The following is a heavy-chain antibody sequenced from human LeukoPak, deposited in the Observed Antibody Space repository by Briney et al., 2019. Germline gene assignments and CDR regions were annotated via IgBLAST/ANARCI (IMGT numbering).Heavy chain of an antibody. D-gene: IGHD3-16*01. CDR2: INPSDGST. Sequence: ASVKVSCKASGYTFTSYNMHWVRKAPGQGLEWMGIINPSDGSTTYAQKFQVRVTMTRDTSTSTVYMELSSLRSEDTALYYCARHQGAGEYPFDYWGQGTLVTVSS. J-gene: IGHJ4*02. V-gene: IGHV1-46*01. CDR1: GYTFTSYN. CDR3: ARHQGAGEYPFDY.